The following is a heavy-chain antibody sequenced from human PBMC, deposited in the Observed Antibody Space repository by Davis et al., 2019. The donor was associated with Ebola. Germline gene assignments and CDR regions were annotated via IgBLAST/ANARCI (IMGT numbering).Heavy chain of an antibody. V-gene: IGHV4-39*01. CDR2: FYYKGDT. Sequence: PSETLSLTCSVSGVSISTGDFYWAWFRQPPGKGLEWAGSFYYKGDTYSKPSLTRRVTISADASKNHFSLHLDSVTAADTAVYYCARHKDWEVGLHAFDVWGPGTLVTVSS. J-gene: IGHJ3*01. CDR3: ARHKDWEVGLHAFDV. D-gene: IGHD1-26*01. CDR1: GVSISTGDFY.